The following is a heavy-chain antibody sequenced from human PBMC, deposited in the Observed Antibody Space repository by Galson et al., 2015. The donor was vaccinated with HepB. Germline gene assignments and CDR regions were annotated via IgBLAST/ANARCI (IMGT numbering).Heavy chain of an antibody. Sequence: SLRLSCAASGFTFSSYSMNWVRQAPGKGLEWVSSISSSSTYIYYADSVKGRFTISRDNAKNLLYLQMNSLRAEDTAVYYCARGTGYSYGPFDYWGQGILVSVSS. J-gene: IGHJ4*02. CDR3: ARGTGYSYGPFDY. CDR2: ISSSSTYI. D-gene: IGHD5-18*01. CDR1: GFTFSSYS. V-gene: IGHV3-21*01.